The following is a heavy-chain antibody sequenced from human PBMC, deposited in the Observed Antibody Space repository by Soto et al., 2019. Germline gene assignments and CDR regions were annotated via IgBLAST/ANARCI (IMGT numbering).Heavy chain of an antibody. D-gene: IGHD4-17*01. CDR3: ARAYGGHYYFDY. V-gene: IGHV4-31*03. CDR1: GGSISSGGYY. Sequence: QVQLQESGPGLVKPSQTLSLTCTVSGGSISSGGYYWSWIRQHPGKGLEWIGYIYYSGSTYYNPSRRSRXXIXVXXSKNQFSLKLSSVTAADTAVYYCARAYGGHYYFDYWGQGTLVTVSS. J-gene: IGHJ4*02. CDR2: IYYSGST.